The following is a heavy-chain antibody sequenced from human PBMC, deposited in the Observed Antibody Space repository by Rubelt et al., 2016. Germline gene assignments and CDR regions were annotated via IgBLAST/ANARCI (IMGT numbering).Heavy chain of an antibody. V-gene: IGHV4-39*01. CDR1: GFTFSSYSMN. J-gene: IGHJ4*02. CDR3: ARLTLRIFGVVDDY. CDR2: IYYSGST. Sequence: VQLVESGGGLVKPGGSLRLSCAASGFTFSSYSMNWVRQPPGKGLEWIGSIYYSGSTYYNPSLKSRVTISVDTSKNQCSLKLSSVTAADTAVYYCARLTLRIFGVVDDYWGQGTLVTVSS. D-gene: IGHD3-3*01.